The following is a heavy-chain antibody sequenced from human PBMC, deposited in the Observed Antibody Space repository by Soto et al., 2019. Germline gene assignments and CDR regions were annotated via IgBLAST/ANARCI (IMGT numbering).Heavy chain of an antibody. J-gene: IGHJ4*02. CDR1: GFTFSNAW. CDR3: TTGVGSTNNY. Sequence: EVQLVESGGGLVEPGGSLRLSCAASGFTFSNAWMSWVRQAPGQGLEWVGRIKSKTDGETTDYAAPVKGRITISRDDSKNTLYLQMNSLQTEDTGVYYCTTGVGSTNNYWGQGTLVTVSS. V-gene: IGHV3-15*01. CDR2: IKSKTDGETT. D-gene: IGHD2-15*01.